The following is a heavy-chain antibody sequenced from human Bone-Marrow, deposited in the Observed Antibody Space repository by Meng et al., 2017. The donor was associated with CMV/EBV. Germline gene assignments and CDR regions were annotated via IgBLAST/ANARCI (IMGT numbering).Heavy chain of an antibody. J-gene: IGHJ4*02. D-gene: IGHD3-22*01. Sequence: GGSLRLSCAASGFTFSNYSMNWVRQAPGKGLEWVSVIYSGGSSTYYADSVKGRFTISRDNSKNTLYLQMNSLRAEDTAVYYCAKWVGYYYDSSGYLDYWGQGTLVTVSS. CDR3: AKWVGYYYDSSGYLDY. CDR1: GFTFSNYS. V-gene: IGHV3-23*03. CDR2: IYSGGSST.